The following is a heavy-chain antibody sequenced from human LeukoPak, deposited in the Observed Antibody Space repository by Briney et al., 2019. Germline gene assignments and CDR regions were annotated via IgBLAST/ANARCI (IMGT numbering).Heavy chain of an antibody. J-gene: IGHJ3*02. CDR3: ARGARPYYCSSSSCSDAFDI. CDR1: GFTFSSYG. V-gene: IGHV3-23*01. Sequence: GGSLRLSCAASGFTFSSYGMSWVRQAPGKGLEWVSAISGSGGSTYCADSVKGRFTISRDNSKNTLYLQMNSLRAEDTATYYCARGARPYYCSSSSCSDAFDIWGQGTMVTVSS. D-gene: IGHD2-2*01. CDR2: ISGSGGST.